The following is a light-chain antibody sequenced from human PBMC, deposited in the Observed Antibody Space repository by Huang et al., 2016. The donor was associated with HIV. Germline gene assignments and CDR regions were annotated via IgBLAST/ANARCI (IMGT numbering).Light chain of an antibody. CDR1: QRGRSRY. CDR3: QQYGSSPLT. CDR2: GAS. J-gene: IGKJ4*01. V-gene: IGKV3-20*01. Sequence: EIVLTQSPGTLSLSPGERATLSCRASQRGRSRYLSWYQQKPGQAPRLLIYGASSRATGIPDRFSGSGSGTDFTLTISRLEPEDFAVYYCQQYGSSPLTFGGGTKVEIK.